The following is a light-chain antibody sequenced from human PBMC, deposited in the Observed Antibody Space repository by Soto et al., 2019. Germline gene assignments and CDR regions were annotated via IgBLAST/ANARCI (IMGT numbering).Light chain of an antibody. Sequence: EIVLTQSPATLYLSPGERATLSCRASQSVSSYLAWYQQKPGQAPRLLIYDASNRATGIPARFSGSGSGTDFTLPISSLEPEDFAVYYCQQRSNWPHTFGQGTKREIK. CDR2: DAS. CDR1: QSVSSY. V-gene: IGKV3-11*01. CDR3: QQRSNWPHT. J-gene: IGKJ2*01.